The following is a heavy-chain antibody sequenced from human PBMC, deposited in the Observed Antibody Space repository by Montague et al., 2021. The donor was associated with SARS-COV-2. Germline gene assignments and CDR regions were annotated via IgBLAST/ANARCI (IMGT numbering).Heavy chain of an antibody. Sequence: SETLSLTCAVYDGSFSGYYWSWIRQPPGKGLEWIGEINHSGGTNYNPSLKSRVTISVDTSKNQFSLKLSSVTAADTAVYYCARERYSFSLTRGSTWFDPWGQGTLVTVSS. CDR1: DGSFSGYY. J-gene: IGHJ5*02. CDR2: INHSGGT. V-gene: IGHV4-34*01. D-gene: IGHD3-9*01. CDR3: ARERYSFSLTRGSTWFDP.